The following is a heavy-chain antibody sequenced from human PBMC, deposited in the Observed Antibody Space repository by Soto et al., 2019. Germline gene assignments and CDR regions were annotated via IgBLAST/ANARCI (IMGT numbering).Heavy chain of an antibody. CDR3: AKEYIGSSELFLHTNY. CDR1: GFTFSSYP. CDR2: ISATGDYT. Sequence: GGSLRLSCAASGFTFSSYPMTWVRQAPGKGLEWVSAISATGDYTSYADSVKGRFTVSRDNSKNTLSLQMNSLRTDDTAVYYCAKEYIGSSELFLHTNYCGLGTLVIV. V-gene: IGHV3-23*01. D-gene: IGHD1-26*01. J-gene: IGHJ4*02.